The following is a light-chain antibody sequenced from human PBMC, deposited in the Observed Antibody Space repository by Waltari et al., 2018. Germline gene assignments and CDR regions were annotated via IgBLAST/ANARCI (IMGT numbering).Light chain of an antibody. CDR1: HDISDW. J-gene: IGKJ4*01. Sequence: DIQMTQSPSSVPASVADRVTITCRASHDISDWVGWYQQKPGKAPKLLIYAASSLQSGVPSRFSGSGSGREFTLTISSLQPEDFATYFCQQANNPPTFGGGTKVEI. V-gene: IGKV1-12*01. CDR3: QQANNPPT. CDR2: AAS.